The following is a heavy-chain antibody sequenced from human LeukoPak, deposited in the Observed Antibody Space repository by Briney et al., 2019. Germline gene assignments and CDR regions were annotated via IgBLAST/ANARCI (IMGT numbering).Heavy chain of an antibody. Sequence: SETLSLTCTVSGGSISISSYYWGWIRQPPGKGLEWIGSNYYSGSTYYNPSLKSRVTISVDTSKNQFSLKLSSVTAADTAVYYCARLSWDYGSGRYFDFWDQGTLVTVSS. CDR3: ARLSWDYGSGRYFDF. CDR2: NYYSGST. D-gene: IGHD3-10*01. J-gene: IGHJ4*02. V-gene: IGHV4-39*01. CDR1: GGSISISSYY.